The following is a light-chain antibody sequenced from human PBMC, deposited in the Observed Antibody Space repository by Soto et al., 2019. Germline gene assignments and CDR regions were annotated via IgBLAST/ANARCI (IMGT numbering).Light chain of an antibody. J-gene: IGKJ2*01. CDR1: QSVSSN. CDR2: GAS. CDR3: QQYNNWPRT. V-gene: IGKV3D-15*01. Sequence: EIVMTQSPATLSVSPGERATLSCRASQSVSSNLAWYQQNPGQAPRLLIYGASTRATGIPARFSGSGSGTEFILTISSLQSEDFAVYYCQQYNNWPRTFGQGTKVEIK.